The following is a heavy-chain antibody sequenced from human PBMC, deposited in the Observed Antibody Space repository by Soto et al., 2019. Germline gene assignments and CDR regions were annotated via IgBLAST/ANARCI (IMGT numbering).Heavy chain of an antibody. V-gene: IGHV4-30-4*01. CDR3: ARGGADFWSGYYHAFDI. CDR1: GGPTSSGDYY. CDR2: IYYSGST. D-gene: IGHD3-3*01. Sequence: SETLSLTCTVSGGPTSSGDYYWSWIRQPPGKGLEWIGYIYYSGSTYYNPSLKSRVTISVDTSKNQFSLKLSSVPAADTAVYYCARGGADFWSGYYHAFDIWGQGTMVTVSS. J-gene: IGHJ3*02.